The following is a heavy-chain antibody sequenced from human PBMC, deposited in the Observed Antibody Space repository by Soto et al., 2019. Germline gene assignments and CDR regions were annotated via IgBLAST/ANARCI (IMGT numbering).Heavy chain of an antibody. CDR3: ARAGGARYFDY. CDR1: GGSISSGDYY. J-gene: IGHJ4*02. V-gene: IGHV4-30-4*01. D-gene: IGHD2-15*01. CDR2: IYYNGST. Sequence: QVQLQESGPGLVKPSQTLSLTCTVSGGSISSGDYYWSWIRQPPGKGLVWIGYIYYNGSTYYNPAVTSRVTMTVDASKNQFSLKLSSVTAADTAVYSCARAGGARYFDYWWQGTVVTVSS.